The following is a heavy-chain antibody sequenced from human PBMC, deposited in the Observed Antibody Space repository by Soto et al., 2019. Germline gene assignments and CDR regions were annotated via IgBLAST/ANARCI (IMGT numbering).Heavy chain of an antibody. D-gene: IGHD6-19*01. CDR3: AREAGPYFDY. Sequence: QVQLVESGGGVVQPGRSLRLSCAASGFPFSSYAMHWVRQTPGKGLEWVAVISYDGSNKYYADSVKGRFTISRDNSKNKLFLQMSSLRAEDTALYYCAREAGPYFDYWGQGILVTVSS. J-gene: IGHJ4*02. CDR1: GFPFSSYA. V-gene: IGHV3-30-3*01. CDR2: ISYDGSNK.